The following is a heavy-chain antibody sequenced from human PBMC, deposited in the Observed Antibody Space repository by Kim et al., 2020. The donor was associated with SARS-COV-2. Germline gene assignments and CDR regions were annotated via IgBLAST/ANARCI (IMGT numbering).Heavy chain of an antibody. Sequence: TISYAAQVREPFTISRDSAKRSLYLQMNSLRVEDTAVYFCARDLGWAFDYWGQGALVTVSS. CDR3: ARDLGWAFDY. J-gene: IGHJ4*02. D-gene: IGHD1-26*01. CDR2: TI. V-gene: IGHV3-48*04.